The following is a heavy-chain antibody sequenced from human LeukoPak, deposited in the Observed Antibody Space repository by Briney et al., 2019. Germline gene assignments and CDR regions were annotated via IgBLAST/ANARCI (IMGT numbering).Heavy chain of an antibody. CDR2: IWYDGSNE. Sequence: GRSLRHSCAASGFTFRSYGMHWVRQAPGKGLEWVALIWYDGSNEYYAESAKGRFTISRDNSKNTLYLQMNSLGAEDTAVYYCARMGGIGYFDYWGQGTLVTVSS. CDR3: ARMGGIGYFDY. V-gene: IGHV3-33*01. CDR1: GFTFRSYG. J-gene: IGHJ4*02. D-gene: IGHD1-26*01.